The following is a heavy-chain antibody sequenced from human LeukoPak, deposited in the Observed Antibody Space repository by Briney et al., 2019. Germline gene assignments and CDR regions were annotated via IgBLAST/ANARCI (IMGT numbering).Heavy chain of an antibody. Sequence: PGGSLRLSCVASGFTFSRYGMHWVRQAPGKGLEWVAVIWYDGSKKYYADSVKGRFTISRDNSKNTLHLQMNSLRAEDTAVYYCAKDYGDYPYLFDYWGQGTLVTVSS. J-gene: IGHJ4*02. CDR2: IWYDGSKK. V-gene: IGHV3-33*06. CDR3: AKDYGDYPYLFDY. CDR1: GFTFSRYG. D-gene: IGHD4-17*01.